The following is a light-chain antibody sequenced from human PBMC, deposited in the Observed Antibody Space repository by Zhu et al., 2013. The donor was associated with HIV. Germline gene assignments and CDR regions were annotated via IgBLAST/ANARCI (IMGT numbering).Light chain of an antibody. V-gene: IGKV1-13*02. Sequence: AIQLTQSPSSLSASVGDRVTITCRASQDISSALAWYHQKPGKAPKLLIYDASSLESGVPSRFSGSGSGTDFTLTISSLQPEDFATYYCLQSNSYPRTFGQGTRLEIK. CDR1: QDISSA. J-gene: IGKJ2*02. CDR3: LQSNSYPRT. CDR2: DAS.